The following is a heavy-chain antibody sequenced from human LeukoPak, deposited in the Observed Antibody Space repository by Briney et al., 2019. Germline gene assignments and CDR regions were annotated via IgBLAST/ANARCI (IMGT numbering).Heavy chain of an antibody. CDR3: AKDLEWELPQGSYFDY. J-gene: IGHJ4*02. D-gene: IGHD1-26*01. Sequence: PGGSLRLSCAASGFTVSSNYMSWVRQAPGKGLEWVSVIYSGGSTYYADSVKGRFTISRDNSKNTLYLQMNSLRAEDTAVYYCAKDLEWELPQGSYFDYWGQGTLVTVSS. CDR2: IYSGGST. V-gene: IGHV3-53*01. CDR1: GFTVSSNY.